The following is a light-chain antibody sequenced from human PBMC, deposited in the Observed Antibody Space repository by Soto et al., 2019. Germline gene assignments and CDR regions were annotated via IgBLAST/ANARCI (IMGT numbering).Light chain of an antibody. V-gene: IGKV3-20*01. Sequence: EIVLTQSPGTLSLSPGERATLSCRASQSVSSSYLAWYQQKPGQAPRLLIYGASSRATGIPDRFSGSGSGTDFTLTISRLEPEDFAVYYWQQFGSSPLFTFGPETKVDVK. CDR2: GAS. J-gene: IGKJ3*01. CDR3: QQFGSSPLFT. CDR1: QSVSSSY.